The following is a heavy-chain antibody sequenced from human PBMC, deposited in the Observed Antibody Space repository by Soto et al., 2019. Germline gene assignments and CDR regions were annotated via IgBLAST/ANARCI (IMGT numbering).Heavy chain of an antibody. CDR2: ISISSSYI. CDR1: GFTFSSYS. D-gene: IGHD3-3*01. J-gene: IGHJ5*02. Sequence: EVQLVESGGGLVKPGGSLRLSCAASGFTFSSYSMNWVRQAPGKGLEWVSSISISSSYIYYADSVKGRFTISRDNAKNILYLQMNSLRAEDTAVYYCARGRITIFGVVGPERRFAPRGQESLVTVS. CDR3: ARGRITIFGVVGPERRFAP. V-gene: IGHV3-21*06.